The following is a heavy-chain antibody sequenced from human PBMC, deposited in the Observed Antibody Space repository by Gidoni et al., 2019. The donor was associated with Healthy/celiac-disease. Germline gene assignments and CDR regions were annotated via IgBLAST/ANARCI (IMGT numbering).Heavy chain of an antibody. D-gene: IGHD3-10*01. J-gene: IGHJ6*02. V-gene: IGHV3-21*01. CDR2: ISSSSSYI. Sequence: EVQLVESGGGLVKPGGLRRLSGAASGFTFRSYSMNWVRQAPGKGLEWVSSISSSSSYIYYADSVKGRFTISRDNAKNSLYLQMNSLRAEDTAVYYCAAPNRGRSDYGMDVWGQGTTVTVSS. CDR1: GFTFRSYS. CDR3: AAPNRGRSDYGMDV.